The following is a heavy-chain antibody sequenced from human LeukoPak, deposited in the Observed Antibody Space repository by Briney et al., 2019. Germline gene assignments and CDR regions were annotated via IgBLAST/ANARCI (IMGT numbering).Heavy chain of an antibody. D-gene: IGHD1-26*01. CDR1: GFTFSRYW. J-gene: IGHJ4*02. CDR2: IKFDGNDK. CDR3: ASGSKDSGSYWVFDY. V-gene: IGHV3-7*01. Sequence: SGESLKISCVTSGFTFSRYWLAWVRQAPGKGLEWVANIKFDGNDKYYADSMKGRFTISRDNAKNSVYLQMNTLRAEDTALYYCASGSKDSGSYWVFDYWGQGTLVTVSS.